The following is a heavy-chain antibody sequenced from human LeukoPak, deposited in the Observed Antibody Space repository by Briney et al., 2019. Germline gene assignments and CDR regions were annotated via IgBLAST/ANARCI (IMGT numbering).Heavy chain of an antibody. V-gene: IGHV3-30*02. J-gene: IGHJ6*03. D-gene: IGHD3-10*01. Sequence: GGSLRLSCAASGFTFSSYGMHWVRQAPGKGLEWVAFIRYDGSNKHYADSVKGRFTISRDNSKNTLYLQMNSLRAEDAAVYYCAKDTGRNYYYYYMDVWGKGTTVTVSS. CDR3: AKDTGRNYYYYYMDV. CDR1: GFTFSSYG. CDR2: IRYDGSNK.